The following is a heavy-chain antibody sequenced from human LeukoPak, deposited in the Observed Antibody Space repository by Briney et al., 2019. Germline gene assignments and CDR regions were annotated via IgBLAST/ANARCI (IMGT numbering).Heavy chain of an antibody. D-gene: IGHD6-13*01. Sequence: PGGSLRLSCTASGFTFGDYAMNWVRQAPGKGLEWVGFIKSKAYGGTTEYAASVKGRFTISRDDSKSIAYLHMNSLKTEDTAIYYCATFSSWYQYFFDYWGQGTLVTVSS. CDR1: GFTFGDYA. CDR3: ATFSSWYQYFFDY. J-gene: IGHJ4*02. CDR2: IKSKAYGGTT. V-gene: IGHV3-49*04.